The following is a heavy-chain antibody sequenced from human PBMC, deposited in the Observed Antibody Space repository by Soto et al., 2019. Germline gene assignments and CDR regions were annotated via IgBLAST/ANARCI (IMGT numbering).Heavy chain of an antibody. CDR3: DRAVPAASDAFDI. CDR1: GGSISSYY. V-gene: IGHV4-4*07. Sequence: SETLSLTCIVSGGSISSYYWNWIRQPAGKGLGWIGRIFTSGSTYYNPSLKSRVTISVDTSKNQFSLKLSSVTAADTAVYYCDRAVPAASDAFDIWGQGTMVTVS. D-gene: IGHD2-2*01. J-gene: IGHJ3*02. CDR2: IFTSGST.